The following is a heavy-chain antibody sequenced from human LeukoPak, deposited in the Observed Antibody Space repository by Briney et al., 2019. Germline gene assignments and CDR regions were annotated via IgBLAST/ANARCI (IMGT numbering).Heavy chain of an antibody. CDR2: ISGNGGVI. CDR3: ARDPRTVRI. CDR1: GFTFSDNY. Sequence: GGSLRLSCAASGFTFSDNYMTWVRQAPGKGLEWLSYISGNGGVIQYADSVRGRFTISRDNAKNLLYLQMDSLRVEDTAIYYCARDPRTVRIWGQGTLVTVSS. V-gene: IGHV3-11*04. D-gene: IGHD1-1*01. J-gene: IGHJ4*02.